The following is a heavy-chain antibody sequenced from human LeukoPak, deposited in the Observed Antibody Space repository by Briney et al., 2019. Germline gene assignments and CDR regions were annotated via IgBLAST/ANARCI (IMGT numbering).Heavy chain of an antibody. V-gene: IGHV3-9*01. J-gene: IGHJ4*02. CDR3: VKVTAAGFVDH. CDR2: IGWNSGGI. CDR1: GFTFDDYA. Sequence: GGSLRLSCAASGFTFDDYAMLWVRQAPGKGLEWVSGIGWNSGGIVDADSVKGRFTISRDNAKNSLYLQMNSLGAEDTALYYCVKVTAAGFVDHWGQGTLVTVSS. D-gene: IGHD6-13*01.